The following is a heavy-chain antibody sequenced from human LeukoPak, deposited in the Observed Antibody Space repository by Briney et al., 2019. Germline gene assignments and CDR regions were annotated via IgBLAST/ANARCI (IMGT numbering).Heavy chain of an antibody. Sequence: SLRLSCAASGFTFDDYAMHWVRQAPGKGLEWVSGISWNSGSIGYADSVKGRFTISRDNAKNSLYLQMNSLRAEDMALYYCAKDKGYSGYATFFDYCGQGTLVTVSS. V-gene: IGHV3-9*03. D-gene: IGHD5-12*01. CDR2: ISWNSGSI. CDR1: GFTFDDYA. J-gene: IGHJ4*02. CDR3: AKDKGYSGYATFFDY.